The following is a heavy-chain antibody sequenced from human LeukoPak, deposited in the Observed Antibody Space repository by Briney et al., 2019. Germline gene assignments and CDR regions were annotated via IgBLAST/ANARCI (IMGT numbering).Heavy chain of an antibody. CDR2: IKQDGSEK. J-gene: IGHJ4*02. CDR1: GFNFSIYW. Sequence: GGALRLSCAVSGFNFSIYWMSWVRQAPGKGLEWVANIKQDGSEKYYVDSVKGRFTISRDNAKNSLYLQMNSLRAEDTAVYHCARGGGGSDYWGQGTLVTVSS. V-gene: IGHV3-7*03. CDR3: ARGGGGSDY.